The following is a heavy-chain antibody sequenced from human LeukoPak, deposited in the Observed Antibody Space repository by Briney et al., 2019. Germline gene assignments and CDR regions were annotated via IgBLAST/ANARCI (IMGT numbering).Heavy chain of an antibody. CDR3: AKDSSGSIDY. V-gene: IGHV3-9*01. D-gene: IGHD3-3*01. J-gene: IGHJ4*02. Sequence: GRSLRLSCAASGFIFGDYAMHWVRQAPGKGLEWVSSITKDSSNNMDYADSVKGQFSISRDNAKNSLYLQINNVRPEDTALYFCAKDSSGSIDYWGQGTLVTVSS. CDR2: ITKDSSNNM. CDR1: GFIFGDYA.